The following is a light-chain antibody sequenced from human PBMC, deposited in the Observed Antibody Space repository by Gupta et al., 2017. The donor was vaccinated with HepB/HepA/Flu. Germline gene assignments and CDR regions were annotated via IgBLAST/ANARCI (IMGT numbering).Light chain of an antibody. V-gene: IGKV3-11*01. CDR1: QSVSTY. CDR2: DAS. J-gene: IGKJ4*01. CDR3: HHRSTWFI. Sequence: EIVLTQSPATLSLSQGERATLSCRASQSVSTYLAWYQEKPGQAPRLLIYDASDRVAGSTDRFSGGGYEKDFTLTSSGREDEDFAVYYVHHRSTWFIFGGGTKVDIK.